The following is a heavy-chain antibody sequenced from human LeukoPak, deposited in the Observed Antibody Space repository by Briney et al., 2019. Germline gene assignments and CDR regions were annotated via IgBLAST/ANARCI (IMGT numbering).Heavy chain of an antibody. D-gene: IGHD3-10*01. Sequence: SETLSLTCTVSGGSISSYYWSWIRQPPGKGLEWIGSIFYSGSTNYNPSLKSRVTMSVDTSKNQFSLKLSSVTAADTAVYYCARGFPFDYWGQGTQVTVSS. CDR3: ARGFPFDY. V-gene: IGHV4-59*01. J-gene: IGHJ4*02. CDR2: IFYSGST. CDR1: GGSISSYY.